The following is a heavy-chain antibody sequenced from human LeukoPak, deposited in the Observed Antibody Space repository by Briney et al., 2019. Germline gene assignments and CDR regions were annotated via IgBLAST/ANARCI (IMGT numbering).Heavy chain of an antibody. V-gene: IGHV3-21*01. CDR1: GFTFSSYR. CDR2: ISSSSSYI. J-gene: IGHJ4*02. Sequence: GGSLRLSCAASGFTFSSYRMNWVRQAPGRGLEWVSSISSSSSYIYYADSVKGRFTISRDNAKNSQYLQMNSLRAEDTAVYYCARDPWTNSDYDGFDYWGQGTLVTVTS. CDR3: ARDPWTNSDYDGFDY. D-gene: IGHD5-12*01.